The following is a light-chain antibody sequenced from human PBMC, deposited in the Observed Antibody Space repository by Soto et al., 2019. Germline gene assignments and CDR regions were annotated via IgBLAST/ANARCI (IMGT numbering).Light chain of an antibody. J-gene: IGKJ2*02. Sequence: EIVMTQSPATLSVSPGERATLSCRASQSVSSNLAWYQQKPGQAPRLLIYGASTRATGIPARFSGSGSGTEFTLTISSLPSEDFALYYCQQYNNWPPWTFGQGTKLEIK. CDR3: QQYNNWPPWT. CDR2: GAS. CDR1: QSVSSN. V-gene: IGKV3-15*01.